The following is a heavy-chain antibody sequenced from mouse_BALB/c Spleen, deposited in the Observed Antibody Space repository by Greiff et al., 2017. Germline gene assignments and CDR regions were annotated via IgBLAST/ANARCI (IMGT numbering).Heavy chain of an antibody. CDR1: GFTFSSYA. D-gene: IGHD1-1*01. V-gene: IGHV5-6-5*01. CDR3: ARGIRDWYFDV. CDR2: ISSGGST. J-gene: IGHJ1*01. Sequence: EVQVVESGGGLVKPGGSLKLSCAASGFTFSSYAMSWVRQTPEKRLEWVASISSGGSTYYPDSVKGRFTISRDNAKNTLYLQMSSLKSEDTAMYYCARGIRDWYFDVWGAGTTVTVSS.